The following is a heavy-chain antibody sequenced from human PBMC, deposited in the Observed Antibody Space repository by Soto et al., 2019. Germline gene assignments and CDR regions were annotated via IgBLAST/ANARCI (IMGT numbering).Heavy chain of an antibody. Sequence: QVQLQESGPGLVKPPQTLSLTCTVSGASISGGDYYWTWIRQPPGKGLEWIGSIYYTGNTYSNPSLESRLSISVDPSNNQFALRLTSVTAPDTAIYYCARATYDSSTYYLDYWGQGTLVTVSS. CDR1: GASISGGDYY. D-gene: IGHD3-22*01. CDR3: ARATYDSSTYYLDY. J-gene: IGHJ4*02. V-gene: IGHV4-30-4*01. CDR2: IYYTGNT.